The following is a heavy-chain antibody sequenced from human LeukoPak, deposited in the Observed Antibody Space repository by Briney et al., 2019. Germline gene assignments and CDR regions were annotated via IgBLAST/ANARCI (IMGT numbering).Heavy chain of an antibody. CDR2: MNPNNDCT. J-gene: IGHJ4*02. CDR3: ARTSGDRAYYDFWSGYWFGPYYFDY. CDR1: GYTFTGHY. Sequence: GASVKVSCKAAGYTFTGHYMHWVRQAPGQALEWMGGMNPNNDCTHYTQKFEGRITLTRDTSMSTAYMELRRLRSDDTAVYYCARTSGDRAYYDFWSGYWFGPYYFDYWGQGTLVTVS. D-gene: IGHD3-3*01. V-gene: IGHV1-2*02.